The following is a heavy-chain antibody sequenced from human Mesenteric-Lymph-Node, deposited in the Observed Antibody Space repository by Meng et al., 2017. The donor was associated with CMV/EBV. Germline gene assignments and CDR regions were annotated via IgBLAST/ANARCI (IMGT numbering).Heavy chain of an antibody. CDR1: GGSISSYY. J-gene: IGHJ6*02. V-gene: IGHV4-59*01. CDR3: GREGRGESLGMDV. Sequence: SETLSLTCTVSGGSISSYYWSWIRQPPGKGLEWIGYIYYSGSTTYNPSLKSRVTISVDTSKNQFSLKLSSVTAADTAVYYCGREGRGESLGMDVWGQGTTVTVSS. D-gene: IGHD3-16*01. CDR2: IYYSGST.